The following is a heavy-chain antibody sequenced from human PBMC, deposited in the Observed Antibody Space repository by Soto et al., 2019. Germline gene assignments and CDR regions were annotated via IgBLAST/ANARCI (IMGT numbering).Heavy chain of an antibody. J-gene: IGHJ4*02. CDR3: AAERLGFCDTDNCFRHYLDS. V-gene: IGHV1-24*01. CDR2: FDPEDQET. D-gene: IGHD2-15*01. Sequence: QVQLIQSGAEVKKPGASVKVSCKVSGDTLSELSIHWVRQASGKGLGWMGSFDPEDQETVYAQKFQGRVTLTEDTSTDTAYMEVTSLRSEDTSTYYCAAERLGFCDTDNCFRHYLDSWGQGTPVIISS. CDR1: GDTLSELS.